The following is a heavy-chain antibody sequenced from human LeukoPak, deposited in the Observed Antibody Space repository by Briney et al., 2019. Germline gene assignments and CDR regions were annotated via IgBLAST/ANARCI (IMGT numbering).Heavy chain of an antibody. V-gene: IGHV3-23*01. CDR2: ISGSVVIT. J-gene: IGHJ4*02. CDR3: AKSFPSKVTFVAVIVYDR. Sequence: GGSLRLSCAASGFTFSSYAMSWVRQAPGKGLEWVSDISGSVVITYYAHSVNGRFTISRDNSKNTLYLQMNCLRAEDTAVYYCAKSFPSKVTFVAVIVYDRWGQGTLVTVSS. D-gene: IGHD3-16*02. CDR1: GFTFSSYA.